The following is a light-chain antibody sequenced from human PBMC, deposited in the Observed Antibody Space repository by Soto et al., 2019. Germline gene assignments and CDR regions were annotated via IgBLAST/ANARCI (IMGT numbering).Light chain of an antibody. V-gene: IGKV1-5*03. CDR3: HQYSSYWT. CDR1: QTISSW. CDR2: KAS. J-gene: IGKJ1*01. Sequence: QMSLSPAPMCGEVGDRVTITCRASQTISSWLAWYQQKPGKAPKLLIYKASTLKSGVPSRFSGSGSGTEFALPSRSLQPADFATYDGHQYSSYWTFRQGTKVDIK.